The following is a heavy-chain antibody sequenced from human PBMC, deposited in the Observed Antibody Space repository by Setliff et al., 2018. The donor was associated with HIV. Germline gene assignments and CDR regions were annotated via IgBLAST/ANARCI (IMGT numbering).Heavy chain of an antibody. CDR3: ARTDWARTSYYYYYGTNV. CDR2: FYQSGST. CDR1: GGSLSSNDYS. Sequence: PSETLSLTCSVSGGSLSSNDYSWSWIRQAPGAGLEWIGYFYQSGSTYYNPSLRSRVTMSVDTSKNQFSLKLSSVTAADTAVYYCARTDWARTSYYYYYGTNVWGQGTTVTVSS. J-gene: IGHJ6*02. D-gene: IGHD3-9*01. V-gene: IGHV4-30-2*01.